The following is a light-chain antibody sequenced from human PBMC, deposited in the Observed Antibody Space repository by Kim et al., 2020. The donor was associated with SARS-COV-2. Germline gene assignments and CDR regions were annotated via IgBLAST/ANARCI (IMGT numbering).Light chain of an antibody. CDR1: SSDVGGYKY. Sequence: QSRPISCTGTSSDVGGYKYVSWYQQHPGKAPKLVIYEVDNRPSGVSIRFSGSKSGNTASLTISGLQAEDETDYYCSSYIRGSTNYVFGTGTKVTVL. J-gene: IGLJ1*01. V-gene: IGLV2-14*01. CDR3: SSYIRGSTNYV. CDR2: EVD.